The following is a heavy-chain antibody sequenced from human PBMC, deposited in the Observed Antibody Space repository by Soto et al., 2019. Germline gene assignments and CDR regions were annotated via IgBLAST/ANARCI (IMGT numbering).Heavy chain of an antibody. CDR2: ISHDGSYR. Sequence: GGSLRLSCEASGFTFNTYAMNWVRQAPGKGLEWVGVISHDGSYRYYADSLKGRFAISRDDSKTTVYLQLNSLRAEDTAVYYCAKAVATMTTIYYFDSWGQGTLVTVSS. CDR3: AKAVATMTTIYYFDS. J-gene: IGHJ4*02. V-gene: IGHV3-30*18. D-gene: IGHD4-17*01. CDR1: GFTFNTYA.